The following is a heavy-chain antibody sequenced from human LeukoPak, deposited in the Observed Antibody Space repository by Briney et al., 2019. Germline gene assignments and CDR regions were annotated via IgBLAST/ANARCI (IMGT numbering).Heavy chain of an antibody. D-gene: IGHD3-10*01. Sequence: GGSLRLSCAASGFTFDDYAMHWVRQAPGKGLEWVSGISWNSGSIGYADSVKGRFTISRDNAKNSLYLQMNSLRAEDTALYCCAKDHYGSGGFDYWGQGTLVTVSS. V-gene: IGHV3-9*01. CDR3: AKDHYGSGGFDY. J-gene: IGHJ4*02. CDR2: ISWNSGSI. CDR1: GFTFDDYA.